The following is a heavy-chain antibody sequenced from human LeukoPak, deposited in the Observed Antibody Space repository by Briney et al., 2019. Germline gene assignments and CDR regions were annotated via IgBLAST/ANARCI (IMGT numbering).Heavy chain of an antibody. CDR1: GGSISSYY. J-gene: IGHJ4*02. D-gene: IGHD3-22*01. CDR2: IYYSGST. Sequence: SQTLSLTCTVSGGSISSYYWSWIRQPPGKGLEWIGYIYYSGSTNYNPSLKSRVTISVDTSKNQFSLKLSSVTAADTAVYYCARADSSGYMVLFDYWGQGTLVTVSS. CDR3: ARADSSGYMVLFDY. V-gene: IGHV4-59*01.